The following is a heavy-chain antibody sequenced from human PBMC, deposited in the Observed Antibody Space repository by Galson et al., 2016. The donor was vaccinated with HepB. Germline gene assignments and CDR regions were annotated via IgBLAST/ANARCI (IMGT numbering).Heavy chain of an antibody. V-gene: IGHV3-11*05. D-gene: IGHD3-10*01. J-gene: IGHJ5*02. Sequence: SLRLSCAASGFTFRDYYMSWIRQAPGKGLEWVSYISSSSSYTNYADSVKGRFTISRDNAKNSLYLQMNSLRAEDTAVYYCARGNYNAGSPRPHWFDPWGQGTLVTVSS. CDR1: GFTFRDYY. CDR2: ISSSSSYT. CDR3: ARGNYNAGSPRPHWFDP.